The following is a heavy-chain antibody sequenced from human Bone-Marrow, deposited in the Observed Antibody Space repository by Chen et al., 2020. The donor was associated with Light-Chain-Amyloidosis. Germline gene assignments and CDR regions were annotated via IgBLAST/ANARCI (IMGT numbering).Heavy chain of an antibody. CDR1: GFTFADYA. D-gene: IGHD1-1*01. Sequence: EVQLVESGGGLVQPGRFLRLSCTASGFTFADYAMSWVRQAPGKGLEWVTFIRSKGYGGTTEYAASVKGRFTISRDDSKSIAYLQMNSLKTEDTAVYYCTRDLGTTDYWGQGTLVTVSS. CDR3: TRDLGTTDY. J-gene: IGHJ4*02. V-gene: IGHV3-49*04. CDR2: IRSKGYGGTT.